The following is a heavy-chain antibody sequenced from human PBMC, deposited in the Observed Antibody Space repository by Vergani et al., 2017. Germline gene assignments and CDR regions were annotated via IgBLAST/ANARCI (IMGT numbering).Heavy chain of an antibody. D-gene: IGHD4-23*01. V-gene: IGHV1-18*04. J-gene: IGHJ4*02. CDR3: ARESDYGGNSCFDY. CDR1: GYTFTGYY. Sequence: QVQLVQSGAEVKKPGASVKVSCKASGYTFTGYYMHWVRQAPGQGLEWMGWISAYNGNTNYAQKLQGRVTMTTDTSTSTAYMELRGLRSDDTAVYYCARESDYGGNSCFDYWGQGTLVTVSS. CDR2: ISAYNGNT.